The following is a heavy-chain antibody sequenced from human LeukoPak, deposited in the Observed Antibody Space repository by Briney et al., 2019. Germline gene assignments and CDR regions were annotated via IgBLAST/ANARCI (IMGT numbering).Heavy chain of an antibody. Sequence: GSLRLSCTASGFTFGDYTMSWFRQAPGKGLEWVGFIRREANGGTTEYAASVKGRFTISRDDSKSITYLQMNSLKTEDTAVYYCTRGDYGDYYDLDCWGQGTLVTVSS. CDR2: IRREANGGTT. V-gene: IGHV3-49*03. CDR3: TRGDYGDYYDLDC. J-gene: IGHJ4*02. CDR1: GFTFGDYT. D-gene: IGHD4-17*01.